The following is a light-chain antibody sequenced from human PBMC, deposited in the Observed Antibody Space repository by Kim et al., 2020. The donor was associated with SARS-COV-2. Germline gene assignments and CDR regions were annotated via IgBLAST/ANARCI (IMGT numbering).Light chain of an antibody. Sequence: AIRITQSPSSLSASTGDRVTITCRASQGISSYLVWYQQKPGKAPKLLIYAASTLQSGVPSRFSGSGSGTDFTLTISSLQSEDFATYYCLQYYSYPITFGEGTQLEIK. J-gene: IGKJ5*01. V-gene: IGKV1-8*01. CDR2: AAS. CDR3: LQYYSYPIT. CDR1: QGISSY.